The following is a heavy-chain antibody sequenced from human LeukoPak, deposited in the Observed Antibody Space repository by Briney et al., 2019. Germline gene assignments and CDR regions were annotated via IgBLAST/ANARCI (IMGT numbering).Heavy chain of an antibody. V-gene: IGHV1-46*01. CDR2: INPSGGST. D-gene: IGHD3-3*01. CDR1: GYTFTSYY. J-gene: IGHJ6*03. CDR3: ARGSYDFWSGYYTGYDYYYYMDV. Sequence: GASVKVSCKASGYTFTSYYMHWVRQAPGQGLEWMGIINPSGGSTSYAQKFQGRVTMTRDMSTSTVYMELSSLRSEDTAVYYCARGSYDFWSGYYTGYDYYYYMDVWGKGTTVTVSS.